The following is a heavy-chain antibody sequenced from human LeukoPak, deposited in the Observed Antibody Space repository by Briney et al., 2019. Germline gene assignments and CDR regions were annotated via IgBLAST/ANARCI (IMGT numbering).Heavy chain of an antibody. CDR1: GCSFTGYY. CDR3: AREGYSSY. J-gene: IGHJ1*01. CDR2: VNPNSGGT. D-gene: IGHD4-11*01. V-gene: IGHV1-2*02. Sequence: ASVKVSCKASGCSFTGYYMHWVRQAPGQGLEWMGWVNPNSGGTTYAQKFQVRVTMTRDTSISTAYMELSRLRSDDTAVYYCAREGYSSYWGQGTLVTVSS.